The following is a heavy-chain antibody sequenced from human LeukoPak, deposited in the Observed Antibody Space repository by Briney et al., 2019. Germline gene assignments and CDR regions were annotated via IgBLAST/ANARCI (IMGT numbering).Heavy chain of an antibody. V-gene: IGHV3-30*02. D-gene: IGHD5-18*01. Sequence: GGSLRLSCAASAFTFTSYGLHWVRQAPGKGLEWVAFIRYDGSNKYYADSVKGRFIISRDNSKNTLYLQMNSLRAEDTAVYYCAKDTASSWWYFDLWGRGTLVTVSS. CDR2: IRYDGSNK. J-gene: IGHJ2*01. CDR1: AFTFTSYG. CDR3: AKDTASSWWYFDL.